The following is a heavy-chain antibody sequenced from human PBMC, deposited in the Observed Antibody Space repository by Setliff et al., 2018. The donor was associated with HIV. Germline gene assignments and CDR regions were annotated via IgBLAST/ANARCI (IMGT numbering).Heavy chain of an antibody. CDR2: IYYDGTT. D-gene: IGHD3-22*01. CDR1: GGSMSGLY. J-gene: IGHJ5*02. V-gene: IGHV4-59*01. Sequence: SETLSLTCTVSGGSMSGLYWSWIRQPPGKGLEWVGYIYYDGTTTYNPSLKSRATISVDTSENQFSLMLSSATAADTAVYYCASRVYYYDESKILREEGFVPWGQGMLVTVSS. CDR3: ASRVYYYDESKILREEGFVP.